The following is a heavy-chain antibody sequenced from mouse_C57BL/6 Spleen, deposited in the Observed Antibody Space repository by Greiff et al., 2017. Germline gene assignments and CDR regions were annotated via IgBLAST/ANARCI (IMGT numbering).Heavy chain of an antibody. CDR2: IYPGDGDT. CDR3: ARRAAQAYFDY. V-gene: IGHV1-80*01. J-gene: IGHJ2*01. CDR1: GYAFSSYW. D-gene: IGHD3-2*02. Sequence: VQLQQSGAALVKPGASVKISCKASGYAFSSYWMNWVKQRPGKGLEWIGQIYPGDGDTNYNGKFKGKATLTADKSSSTAYMQLSSLTSEDSAVYFCARRAAQAYFDYWGQGTTLTVSS.